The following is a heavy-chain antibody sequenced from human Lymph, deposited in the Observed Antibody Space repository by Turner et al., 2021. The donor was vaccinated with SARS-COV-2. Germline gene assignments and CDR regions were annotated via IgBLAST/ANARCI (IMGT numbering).Heavy chain of an antibody. J-gene: IGHJ6*02. CDR1: GGTFSSNHA. D-gene: IGHD7-27*01. CDR3: ARGGGSISGAVRGMDV. CDR2: ISRIYGKA. Sequence: QEQLVQSGAEVKKPRSSVKVSCRASGGTFSSNHAINWVRQAPGQGREGMGGISRIYGKANCAQKSQSRDTITANETTNTANMELSSLRSEKTAVYYCARGGGSISGAVRGMDVWGQGTTVTVSS. V-gene: IGHV1-69*01.